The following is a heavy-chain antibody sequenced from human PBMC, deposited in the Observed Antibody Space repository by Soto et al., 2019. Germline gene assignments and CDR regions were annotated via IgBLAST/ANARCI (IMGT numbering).Heavy chain of an antibody. J-gene: IGHJ6*02. CDR3: ATQGFYRMGV. Sequence: QVQLQESGPGLVQPSGTLSLTCAVSGDSITGDNWWSWVRQSPGKGLEWIGEIHHSGATNYNPSLKSRVTISVDKSKTQFSLKLNSVTAADTAMFYCATQGFYRMGVWGRGTTVTVSS. CDR1: GDSITGDNW. V-gene: IGHV4-4*02. CDR2: IHHSGAT.